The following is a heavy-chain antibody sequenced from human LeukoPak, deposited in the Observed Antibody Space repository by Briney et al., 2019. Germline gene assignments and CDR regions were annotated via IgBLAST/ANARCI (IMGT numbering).Heavy chain of an antibody. Sequence: RTSGTLSLTCTVSGGSISSGSYYWSWIRQPAGKGLEWIGRIYTSGSTNYNPSLKSRVTISVDTSKNQFSLKLSSVTAADTAVYYCARKVSSWYFSYYYMDVWGKGTTVTVSS. CDR1: GGSISSGSYY. J-gene: IGHJ6*03. CDR3: ARKVSSWYFSYYYMDV. D-gene: IGHD6-13*01. CDR2: IYTSGST. V-gene: IGHV4-61*02.